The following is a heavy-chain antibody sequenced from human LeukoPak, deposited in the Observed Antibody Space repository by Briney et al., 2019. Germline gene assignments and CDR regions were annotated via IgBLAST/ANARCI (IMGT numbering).Heavy chain of an antibody. CDR2: INPSGGST. J-gene: IGHJ4*02. Sequence: GASVKVSCKASGYTFTSYYMHWVRQAPAQGHERMGIINPSGGSTSYAQKFQGRVTMTRDTSTSTVYMELSSLRAEETAVYYCARAEVGATHLDYWGQGTLVTVSS. D-gene: IGHD1-26*01. V-gene: IGHV1-46*01. CDR3: ARAEVGATHLDY. CDR1: GYTFTSYY.